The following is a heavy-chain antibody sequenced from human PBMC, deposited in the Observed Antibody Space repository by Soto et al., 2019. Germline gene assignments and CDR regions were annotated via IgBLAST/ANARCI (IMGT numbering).Heavy chain of an antibody. CDR2: IYHSGST. D-gene: IGHD6-19*01. V-gene: IGHV4-30-2*01. CDR1: GGSISSGGYY. J-gene: IGHJ4*02. Sequence: SETLSLTCTISGGSISSGGYYWSWIRQPPGKGLEWIGYIYHSGSTYYNPSLKSRVTISVDTSKNQFSLKLSSVTAADTAVYYCARAGGLGAVAVDYWGQGTLVTVSS. CDR3: ARAGGLGAVAVDY.